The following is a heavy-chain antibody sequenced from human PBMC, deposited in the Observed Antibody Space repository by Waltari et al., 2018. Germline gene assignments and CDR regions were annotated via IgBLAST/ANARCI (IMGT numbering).Heavy chain of an antibody. CDR2: LYSGGNT. CDR1: GFTVRSNY. D-gene: IGHD2-15*01. V-gene: IGHV3-53*01. CDR3: AAGSNGDCGGGSCPAQFDY. J-gene: IGHJ4*01. Sequence: EVQLVEFGGGLVEAGGSLRLSCAAPGFTVRSNYMSWVRQAPGKGVPGVSGLYSGGNTYYADTMKDRLTITREDSKYAVKFQMNILLAVGTAVYYCAAGSNGDCGGGSCPAQFDYWGHGTLVTVSS.